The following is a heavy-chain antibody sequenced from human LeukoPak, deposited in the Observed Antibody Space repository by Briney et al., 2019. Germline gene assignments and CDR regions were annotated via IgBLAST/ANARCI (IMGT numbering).Heavy chain of an antibody. CDR1: GGSFSGYY. Sequence: PSETLSLTCAVYGGSFSGYYWSWIRQPPGKGLEWIGEINHSGSTNYNPSLKSRVTISVDTSKNQFSLKLSSVTAADTAVYYCAKGRGFLEWLLFRDDAFDIWGQGTMVTVSS. CDR2: INHSGST. D-gene: IGHD3-3*01. J-gene: IGHJ3*02. CDR3: AKGRGFLEWLLFRDDAFDI. V-gene: IGHV4-34*01.